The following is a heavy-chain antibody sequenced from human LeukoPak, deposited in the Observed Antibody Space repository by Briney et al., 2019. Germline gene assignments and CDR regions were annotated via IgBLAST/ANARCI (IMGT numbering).Heavy chain of an antibody. J-gene: IGHJ4*02. D-gene: IGHD6-19*01. V-gene: IGHV3-23*01. CDR1: GFTFSSYA. Sequence: GGSLRLSCAASGFTFSSYAMSWVRQAPGKGLEWVSAISGSGDSTYYADSVKGRFTISRDNSKNTLYLQMNSLRAEDTAVYYCAKSTWYSSGWRPFDYWGQGTLVTVSS. CDR2: ISGSGDST. CDR3: AKSTWYSSGWRPFDY.